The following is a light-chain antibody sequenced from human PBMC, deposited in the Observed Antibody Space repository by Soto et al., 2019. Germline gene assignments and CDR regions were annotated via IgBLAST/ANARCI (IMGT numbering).Light chain of an antibody. V-gene: IGKV3-20*01. CDR2: GAS. J-gene: IGKJ1*01. CDR1: QSLSSSY. CDR3: QQYGSSPRT. Sequence: EILLTQSPGTLSLSPGERATLSCRASQSLSSSYLAWYQQKPGQAPRLLIYGASSRATGIPDRFSGSGSGTDFTLTISRLEPEDFAVYYCQQYGSSPRTFGQGTKVEIK.